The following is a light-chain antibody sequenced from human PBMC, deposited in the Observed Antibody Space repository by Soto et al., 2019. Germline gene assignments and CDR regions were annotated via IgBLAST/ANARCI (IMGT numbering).Light chain of an antibody. V-gene: IGKV1-5*01. CDR3: QQYNGYSRT. CDR1: QSISSG. Sequence: GDRVTITCRASQSISSGLXXYXQKXGXXXKXXXYDASSLESGVPSRFSGSGYGTEFTLTISSLQPDDFATYYCQQYNGYSRTFGQGNKVDIK. J-gene: IGKJ1*01. CDR2: DAS.